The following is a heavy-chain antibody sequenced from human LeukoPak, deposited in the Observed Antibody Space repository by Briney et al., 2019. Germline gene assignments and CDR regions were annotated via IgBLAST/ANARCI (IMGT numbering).Heavy chain of an antibody. V-gene: IGHV4-34*01. Sequence: ASETLSLTCAVYGGSFSGYYWSWIRQPPGKGLEWIGEINHSGSTNYNPSLKSRVTISVDTSKNQFSLKLSSVTAADTAVYYCARDVLWFGELLWGYYFDYWGQGTLVTVSS. J-gene: IGHJ4*02. CDR1: GGSFSGYY. CDR2: INHSGST. D-gene: IGHD3-10*01. CDR3: ARDVLWFGELLWGYYFDY.